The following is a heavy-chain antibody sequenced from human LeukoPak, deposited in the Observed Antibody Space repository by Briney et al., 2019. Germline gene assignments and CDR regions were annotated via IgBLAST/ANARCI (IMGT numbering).Heavy chain of an antibody. J-gene: IGHJ4*02. V-gene: IGHV3-33*01. Sequence: PGRSLRLSCAASGFTFSSYGMHWVRRAPGKGLKWVAVIWYDGSNKYYADSVKGRFTISRDNSKSTLYLQMNSLTAEDTAVYYCARGGYSGTYYFDYWGQGTLVTVSS. CDR1: GFTFSSYG. D-gene: IGHD1-26*01. CDR3: ARGGYSGTYYFDY. CDR2: IWYDGSNK.